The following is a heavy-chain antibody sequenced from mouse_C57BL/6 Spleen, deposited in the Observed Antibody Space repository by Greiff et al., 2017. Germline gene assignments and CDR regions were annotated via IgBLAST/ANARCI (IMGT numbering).Heavy chain of an antibody. J-gene: IGHJ2*02. D-gene: IGHD2-3*01. CDR1: GYAFSSSW. CDR3: AREYDARRYYFDY. V-gene: IGHV1-82*01. CDR2: IYPGDGDT. Sequence: VKLMESGPELVKPGASVKISCKASGYAFSSSWMNWVKQRPGQGLEWIGRIYPGDGDTNYNGKFKGKATLTADKASSTASMQLSSLTSEDSAVYFFAREYDARRYYFDYWGQGTSLTVSS.